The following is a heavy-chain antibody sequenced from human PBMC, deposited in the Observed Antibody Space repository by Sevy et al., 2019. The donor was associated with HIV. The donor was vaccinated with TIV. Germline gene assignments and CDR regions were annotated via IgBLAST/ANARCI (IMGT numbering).Heavy chain of an antibody. V-gene: IGHV3-21*05. D-gene: IGHD3-10*01. CDR2: ISTGTDHI. Sequence: WGTLRLSCTASGVTFSAYSLNWIRQAPGKGLEWLSYISTGTDHIYYADSAKGRFTISRDDAKKSEYLEMKSLRDQDTALYYCVRRGVDAYNVYFDLWGQGTLVTVSS. CDR1: GVTFSAYS. J-gene: IGHJ4*02. CDR3: VRRGVDAYNVYFDL.